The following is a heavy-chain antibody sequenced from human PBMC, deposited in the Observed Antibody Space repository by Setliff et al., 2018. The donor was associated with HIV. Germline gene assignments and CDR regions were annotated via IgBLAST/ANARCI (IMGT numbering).Heavy chain of an antibody. CDR3: AIDVIGGWLRPMPDF. CDR2: IVPIFGST. J-gene: IGHJ4*02. Sequence: AASVKVSCKASGGTFSNYAISWVRQAPGQGLEWMGGIVPIFGSTKYAQKFQDRVTITADESTYTADMELSSLRSEDTAVYYCAIDVIGGWLRPMPDFWGPGTLVTSPQ. D-gene: IGHD5-12*01. CDR1: GGTFSNYA. V-gene: IGHV1-69*13.